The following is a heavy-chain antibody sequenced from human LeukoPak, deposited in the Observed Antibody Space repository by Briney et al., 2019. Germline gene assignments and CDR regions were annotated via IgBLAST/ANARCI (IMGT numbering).Heavy chain of an antibody. V-gene: IGHV4-39*07. CDR3: ARAPWLQLPNWFDP. D-gene: IGHD5-24*01. CDR1: GGSISSSSYY. J-gene: IGHJ5*02. Sequence: SETLSLTCTVSGGSISSSSYYWGWIRQPPGKGLEWIGSIYYSGSTYYNPSLKSRVTISVDTSKSQFSLKLSSVTAADTAVYYCARAPWLQLPNWFDPWGQGTLVTVSS. CDR2: IYYSGST.